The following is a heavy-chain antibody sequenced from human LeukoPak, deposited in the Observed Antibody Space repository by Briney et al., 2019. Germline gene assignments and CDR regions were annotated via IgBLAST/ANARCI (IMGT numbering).Heavy chain of an antibody. CDR3: AKGPQYYYDSSGYFDY. CDR2: ISGSGGST. D-gene: IGHD3-22*01. V-gene: IGHV3-23*01. Sequence: PGGSLRLSCAASGFTSSSYAMSWVRQAPGKGLEWVSSISGSGGSTYYADSVKGRFTISRDNSKNTLYLQMNRLRAEDTAVYYCAKGPQYYYDSSGYFDYWGQGTLVTVSS. J-gene: IGHJ4*02. CDR1: GFTSSSYA.